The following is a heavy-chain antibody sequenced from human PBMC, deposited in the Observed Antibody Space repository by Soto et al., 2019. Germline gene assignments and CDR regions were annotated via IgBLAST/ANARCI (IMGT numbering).Heavy chain of an antibody. V-gene: IGHV3-23*01. CDR1: GFTFSTYG. CDR3: AKDLGYASGTSLSISHFDY. CDR2: ISGSGANT. Sequence: EVQLLESGGGLVQPGGSLRLSCAATGFTFSTYGMSWVRQAPGKGLEWVSAISGSGANTYYSDSVRGRFTISRDNSKNTLERQMNSLRAEDTAVYYCAKDLGYASGTSLSISHFDYWGQGTLVTVSS. D-gene: IGHD3-10*01. J-gene: IGHJ4*02.